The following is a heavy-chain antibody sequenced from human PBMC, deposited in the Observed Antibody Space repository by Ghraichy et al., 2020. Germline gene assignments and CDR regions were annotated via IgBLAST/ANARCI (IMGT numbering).Heavy chain of an antibody. Sequence: GGSLRLSCTASGFTFSSYAMSWVRQAPGKGLEWVSAISVSGGSTYYADPVKGRFTISRDNSKNTLYLQMNSLRAEDTAVYYCAKAHGDYTANNWFDPWGQGTLVTVSS. V-gene: IGHV3-23*01. CDR3: AKAHGDYTANNWFDP. CDR2: ISVSGGST. CDR1: GFTFSSYA. J-gene: IGHJ5*02. D-gene: IGHD4-17*01.